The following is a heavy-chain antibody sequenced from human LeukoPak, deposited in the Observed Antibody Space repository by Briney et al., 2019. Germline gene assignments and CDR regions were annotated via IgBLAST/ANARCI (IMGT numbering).Heavy chain of an antibody. D-gene: IGHD1-1*01. J-gene: IGHJ4*02. CDR1: GGSVSSSSYY. Sequence: SETLSLTCTVSGGSVSSSSYYWGWIRQPPGKGLEWIVSIYYSGSTYYNPSLKSRVTISVDTSKNQFALKLSSVTAADTAVYYCARGWNDGGKGFDYWGQGTLVTVSS. V-gene: IGHV4-39*01. CDR2: IYYSGST. CDR3: ARGWNDGGKGFDY.